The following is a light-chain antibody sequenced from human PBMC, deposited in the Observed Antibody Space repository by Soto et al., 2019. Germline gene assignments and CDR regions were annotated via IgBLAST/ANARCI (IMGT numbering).Light chain of an antibody. J-gene: IGLJ2*01. Sequence: QSALTQPASVSGSPGQSITISCTGTSSDVGGYNYVSWYQQHPGKAPKLMIYDVSNRPSGVSNRFSGSKSGNTASLTISGLHAEDEADYYCTSYTSSSTLVGFGGGTKLTLL. CDR1: SSDVGGYNY. CDR2: DVS. CDR3: TSYTSSSTLVG. V-gene: IGLV2-14*01.